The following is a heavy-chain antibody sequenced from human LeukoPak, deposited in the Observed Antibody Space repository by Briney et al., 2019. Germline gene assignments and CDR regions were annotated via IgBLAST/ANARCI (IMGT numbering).Heavy chain of an antibody. V-gene: IGHV4-39*01. Sequence: PSETLSLTCTVSGGSISSSLYYWDWIRQPPGKGLEWIGSIYYSEPTYDNPSLRSRVTLSIDTSKNQFSLKLSSVTAADTAVYYSARQRADYFYYYMDVWGKGTTVTVSS. CDR2: IYYSEPT. CDR1: GGSISSSLYY. J-gene: IGHJ6*03. CDR3: ARQRADYFYYYMDV.